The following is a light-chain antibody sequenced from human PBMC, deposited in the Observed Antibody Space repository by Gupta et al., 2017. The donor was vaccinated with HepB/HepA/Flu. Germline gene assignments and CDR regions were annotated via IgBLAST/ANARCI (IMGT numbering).Light chain of an antibody. CDR1: NSDVGGYNY. V-gene: IGLV2-14*01. CDR3: SSKGNSSSMV. Sequence: QCAVTQRACVSGSAGPSITISCTGTNSDVGGYNYVSWYQQHPGKAPKLMIYDVNNRPSGVSNRFSGAEAGNTASLTIAELRAVDVADYYCSSKGNSSSMVFGGGTKLTVL. CDR2: DVN. J-gene: IGLJ2*01.